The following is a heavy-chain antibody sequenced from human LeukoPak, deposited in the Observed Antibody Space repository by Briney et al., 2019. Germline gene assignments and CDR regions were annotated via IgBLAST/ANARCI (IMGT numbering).Heavy chain of an antibody. V-gene: IGHV3-21*01. CDR2: ISSSSSYI. Sequence: GSLRLSCAASGFTFSSYSMNWVRQAPGKGLEWVSSISSSSSYIYYADSVKGRFTISRDNAKNSLYLQMNSLRAEDTAVYYCARDKDSSSSSLLFDYWCQGTLVTVSS. CDR1: GFTFSSYS. D-gene: IGHD6-6*01. CDR3: ARDKDSSSSSLLFDY. J-gene: IGHJ4*02.